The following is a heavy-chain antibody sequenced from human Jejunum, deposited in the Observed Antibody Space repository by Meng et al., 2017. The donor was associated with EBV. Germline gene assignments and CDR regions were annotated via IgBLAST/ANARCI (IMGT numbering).Heavy chain of an antibody. CDR2: IKSTNDGGAI. Sequence: EVQLVESGGGLVKPGGSLRLSCVASGFRFSTAWMNWVRQASGKGLEWVGRIKSTNDGGAIDYAAPGKGRFTISRDDSKNTLYLQMNSLQTEDTAVYYCTTDWGAVVRFDHWGQGPLVTVYS. CDR3: TTDWGAVVRFDH. J-gene: IGHJ4*02. V-gene: IGHV3-15*01. D-gene: IGHD3-10*01. CDR1: GFRFSTAW.